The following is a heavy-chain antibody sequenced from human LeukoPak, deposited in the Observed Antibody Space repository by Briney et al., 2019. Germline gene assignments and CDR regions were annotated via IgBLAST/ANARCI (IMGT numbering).Heavy chain of an antibody. V-gene: IGHV1-18*01. CDR1: GGTFSSYA. CDR3: ARNVEMATIGSDYYYYMDV. Sequence: GASVKVSCKASGGTFSSYAISWVLQAPGQGLEWMGWISAYNGNTNYAQKLQGRVTMTTDTSTSTAYMELRSLRSDDTAVYYCARNVEMATIGSDYYYYMDVWGKGTTVTVSS. CDR2: ISAYNGNT. J-gene: IGHJ6*03. D-gene: IGHD5-24*01.